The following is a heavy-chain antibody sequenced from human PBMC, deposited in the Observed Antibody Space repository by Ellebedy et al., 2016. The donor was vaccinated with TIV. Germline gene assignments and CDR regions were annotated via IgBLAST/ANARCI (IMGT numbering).Heavy chain of an antibody. CDR3: TRDFRNAGVDP. J-gene: IGHJ5*02. V-gene: IGHV3-74*01. CDR1: GFSFSGYW. CDR2: INGDGSRT. D-gene: IGHD1-26*01. Sequence: PGGSLRLSCEASGFSFSGYWMYWVRQGPGKGLLSVSCINGDGSRTTYADSVKGRFTISRDNAKNTLYLEMNSLRVEDTALYYCTRDFRNAGVDPWGQGTLVTVSS.